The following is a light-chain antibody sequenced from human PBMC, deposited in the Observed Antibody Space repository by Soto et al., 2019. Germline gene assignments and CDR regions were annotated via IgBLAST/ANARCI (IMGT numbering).Light chain of an antibody. J-gene: IGKJ1*01. CDR3: QQYGSSGT. CDR2: GAS. CDR1: QSVSNNY. V-gene: IGKV3-20*01. Sequence: EIVLTESPGTVSLSRGERATLSCGASQSVSNNYLAWYQQKPGQAPRLLIYGASNRATGIPDRFSGSGSGTDFTLTISRLEPEDFAVYYCQQYGSSGTFGQGTKVDIK.